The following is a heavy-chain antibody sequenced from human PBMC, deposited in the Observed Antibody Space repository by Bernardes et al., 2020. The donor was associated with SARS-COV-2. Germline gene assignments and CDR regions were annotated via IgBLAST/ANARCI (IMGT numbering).Heavy chain of an antibody. D-gene: IGHD3-10*01. V-gene: IGHV4-59*08. CDR2: IYYTGTT. CDR1: GASMTSYY. CDR3: AKHVSLLWFGELPYWFDP. J-gene: IGHJ5*02. Sequence: SETLSLTCTVSGASMTSYYWSWIRQPPGRGLEWIGDIYYTGTTNYNPSLKSRVTISVDTSKNQFSLNLTSVTAADTAMYYCAKHVSLLWFGELPYWFDPWGQGTLVTVSS.